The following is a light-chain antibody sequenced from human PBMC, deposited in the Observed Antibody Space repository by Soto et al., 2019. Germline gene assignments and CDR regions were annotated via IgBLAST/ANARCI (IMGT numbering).Light chain of an antibody. CDR3: SLYTSTSTYVV. V-gene: IGLV2-14*01. J-gene: IGLJ2*01. Sequence: QSALTQPASVSGSPGQSITISCTGTSSDVGGYKYVSWYQQYPGKAPKLMIYEVTNRPSGVPNRFSGSKSGNTASLTISGLQAEDEADYYCSLYTSTSTYVVFGGGTKLTVL. CDR1: SSDVGGYKY. CDR2: EVT.